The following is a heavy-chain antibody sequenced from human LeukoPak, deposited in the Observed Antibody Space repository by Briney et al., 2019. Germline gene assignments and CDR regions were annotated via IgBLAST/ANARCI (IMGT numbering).Heavy chain of an antibody. J-gene: IGHJ3*02. V-gene: IGHV1-3*01. D-gene: IGHD3-22*01. Sequence: ASVKVSCKASGYDFTSYAMHWVRQAPGQRLEWMGWINAGNGNTKYSQKFQDRVTVTRDTSTSTAYMKLSSLRSEDTAVYYCAKDEKGYYHDTSGYPDAFDIWGQGTMVTVSS. CDR2: INAGNGNT. CDR1: GYDFTSYA. CDR3: AKDEKGYYHDTSGYPDAFDI.